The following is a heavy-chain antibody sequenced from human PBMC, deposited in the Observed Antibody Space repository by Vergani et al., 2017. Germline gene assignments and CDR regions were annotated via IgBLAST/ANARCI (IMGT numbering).Heavy chain of an antibody. D-gene: IGHD3-22*01. V-gene: IGHV4-59*12. CDR1: GGSISSYH. CDR3: ARDRYYDSSGFDY. Sequence: VQLLESGPGLVKPSETLSLTCTVSGGSISSYHWSWIRQPPGKGLEWIWYIYYSGSTNYNPSLKSRVTISVDTSKNQFSLKLSSVTAADTAVYYCARDRYYDSSGFDYWGQGTLVTVSS. CDR2: IYYSGST. J-gene: IGHJ4*02.